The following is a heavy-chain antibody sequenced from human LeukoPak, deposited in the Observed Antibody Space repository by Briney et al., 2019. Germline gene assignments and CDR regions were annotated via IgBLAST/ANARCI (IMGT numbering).Heavy chain of an antibody. CDR1: GGTFSSYA. Sequence: GASVKVSCKASGGTFSSYAISWVRQATGQGLEWMGWMNPNSGNIGFAQKFQGRVTMTRNTSISTAYMELSSLRSEDTAVYYCARGADGSGHYYYYYYMDVWGKGTTVTISS. CDR2: MNPNSGNI. J-gene: IGHJ6*03. D-gene: IGHD3-22*01. CDR3: ARGADGSGHYYYYYYMDV. V-gene: IGHV1-8*02.